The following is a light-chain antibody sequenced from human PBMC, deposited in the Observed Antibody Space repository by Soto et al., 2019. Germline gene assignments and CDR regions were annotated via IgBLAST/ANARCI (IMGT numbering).Light chain of an antibody. CDR3: SSYTSRATLV. CDR1: SNDVGGYDY. CDR2: DVS. V-gene: IGLV2-14*03. J-gene: IGLJ2*01. Sequence: QSALTQPASVSGSPGQSITISCTGTSNDVGGYDYVTWYQHHPGKAPKLMIFDVSNRPSGISDRFSASKSGNTASLTISGLQAEDAAHYYCSSYTSRATLVFGGGTKLTVL.